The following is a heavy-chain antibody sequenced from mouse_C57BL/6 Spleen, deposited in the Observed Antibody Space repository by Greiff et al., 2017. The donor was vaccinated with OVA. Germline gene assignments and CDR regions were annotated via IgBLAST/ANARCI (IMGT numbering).Heavy chain of an antibody. V-gene: IGHV1-55*01. CDR2: IYPGSGST. J-gene: IGHJ2*01. CDR3: ARSYDYFDY. Sequence: QVHVKQPGAELVKPGASVKMSCKASGYTFTSYWITWVKQRPGQGLEWIGDIYPGSGSTNYNEKFKSKSTLTVHTSSSTAYMQLSSLTSEDSAVYYCARSYDYFDYWGQGTTLTVSS. D-gene: IGHD2-14*01. CDR1: GYTFTSYW.